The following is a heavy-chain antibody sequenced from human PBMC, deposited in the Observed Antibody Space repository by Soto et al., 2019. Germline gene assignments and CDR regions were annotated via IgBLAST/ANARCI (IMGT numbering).Heavy chain of an antibody. CDR2: IIPILGTP. D-gene: IGHD3-22*01. CDR3: ARERSRYNRSGYYRPDY. J-gene: IGHJ4*02. V-gene: IGHV1-69*10. Sequence: GASVKVSCKASGDTFSSYAISWVRQAPGQGLEWMGGIIPILGTPNYAQKFQGRVTITADKSTSTAYMELSSLRSEDTAVYYCARERSRYNRSGYYRPDYWGQGILVTVSS. CDR1: GDTFSSYA.